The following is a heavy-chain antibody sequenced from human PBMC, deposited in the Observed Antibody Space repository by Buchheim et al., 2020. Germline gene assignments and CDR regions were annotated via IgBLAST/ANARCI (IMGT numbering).Heavy chain of an antibody. CDR1: GFTFSSYS. J-gene: IGHJ4*02. D-gene: IGHD5-18*01. Sequence: EVQLVESGGGLVKPGGSLRLSCAASGFTFSSYSINWVRQAPGKGLEWVSSISSSSSYIYYADSVKGRFTISRDNAKNSLYLQMNSLRAEDTAVYYCARGSIRRNTAELFVYWGQGTL. CDR2: ISSSSSYI. CDR3: ARGSIRRNTAELFVY. V-gene: IGHV3-21*01.